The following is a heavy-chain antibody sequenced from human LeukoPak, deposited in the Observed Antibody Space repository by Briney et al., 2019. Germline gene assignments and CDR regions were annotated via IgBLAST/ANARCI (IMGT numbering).Heavy chain of an antibody. V-gene: IGHV3-23*01. CDR1: GFTFSSYA. D-gene: IGHD3-10*01. CDR3: ARPGTHYYYYYGMDV. Sequence: GGSLRLSCAASGFTFSSYAVSWVRQAPGKGLEWVSAISGSGGSTYYADSVKGRFTISRDNSNNTLYLQMTSLRAEDTAVYYCARPGTHYYYYYGMDVWGQGTTVTVSS. J-gene: IGHJ6*02. CDR2: ISGSGGST.